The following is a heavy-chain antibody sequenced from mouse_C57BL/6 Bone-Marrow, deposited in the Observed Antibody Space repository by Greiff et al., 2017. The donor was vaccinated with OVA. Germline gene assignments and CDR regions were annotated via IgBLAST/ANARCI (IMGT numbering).Heavy chain of an antibody. V-gene: IGHV1-81*01. Sequence: VQLQQSGAELARPGASVKLSCKASGYTFTSYGISWVKQRTGQGLEWIGEIYPSSGNTYYNEKFKGKATLTADKSSSTAYMELRSLTSEDSAVYVCARWGWAWFAYWGQGTLVTVSA. CDR1: GYTFTSYG. CDR2: IYPSSGNT. J-gene: IGHJ3*01. D-gene: IGHD2-3*01. CDR3: ARWGWAWFAY.